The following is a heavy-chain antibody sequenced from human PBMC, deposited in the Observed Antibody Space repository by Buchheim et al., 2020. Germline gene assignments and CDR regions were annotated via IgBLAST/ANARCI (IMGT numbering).Heavy chain of an antibody. D-gene: IGHD2-15*01. CDR2: ISASGGST. CDR1: GFSFITYA. V-gene: IGHV3-23*01. J-gene: IGHJ4*02. Sequence: EVQLLESGGGLVQPGGSLRLSCAASGFSFITYAMSWVRQAPGKGLEWVSAISASGGSTYYADSVKGRFTISRDNSKNTLFLQMSSLTAEDTAIYYCAKGGGSCCFDQWGQGTL. CDR3: AKGGGSCCFDQ.